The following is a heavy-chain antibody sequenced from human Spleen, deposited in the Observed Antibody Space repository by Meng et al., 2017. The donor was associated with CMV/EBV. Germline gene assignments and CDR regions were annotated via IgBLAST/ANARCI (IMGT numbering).Heavy chain of an antibody. D-gene: IGHD6-13*01. J-gene: IGHJ4*02. CDR3: AKAGQQLNPYSFDY. CDR2: ISGSGGSK. CDR1: GYSFTSYW. Sequence: GESLKISCKGSGYSFTSYWIGWVRQMPGKGLEWVSAISGSGGSKYYADSVKGRFTISRDNSRNTLYLQMSSLRAEDTALYYCAKAGQQLNPYSFDYWGQGTPVTVSS. V-gene: IGHV3-23*01.